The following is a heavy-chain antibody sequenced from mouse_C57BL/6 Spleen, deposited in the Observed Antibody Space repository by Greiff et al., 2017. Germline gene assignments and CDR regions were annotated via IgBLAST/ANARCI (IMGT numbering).Heavy chain of an antibody. V-gene: IGHV1-55*01. D-gene: IGHD1-1*01. J-gene: IGHJ1*03. CDR2: IYPGSGST. Sequence: QVQLQQPGAELVKPGASVKMSCKASGYTFTSYWITWVKQRPGQGLEWIGDIYPGSGSTNYNEKFKSKATLTVDTSSSTAYMQLSSLTSEDSAVYYGARVPSITTGNFDVWGTGTTVTVSS. CDR1: GYTFTSYW. CDR3: ARVPSITTGNFDV.